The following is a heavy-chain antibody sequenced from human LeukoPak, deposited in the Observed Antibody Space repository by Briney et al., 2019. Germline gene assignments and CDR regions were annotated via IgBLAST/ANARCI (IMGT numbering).Heavy chain of an antibody. CDR2: IRYDGSNK. Sequence: GGSLRLSCAASGFTFSSYGMHWVRQAPGKGLEWVAFIRYDGSNKYYADSVKGRFTISRDNSKNTLYLQMNSLRAEDTAVYYCARDLSVLWFGELLPTYYFDYWGQGTLVTVSS. CDR1: GFTFSSYG. V-gene: IGHV3-30*02. D-gene: IGHD3-10*01. J-gene: IGHJ4*02. CDR3: ARDLSVLWFGELLPTYYFDY.